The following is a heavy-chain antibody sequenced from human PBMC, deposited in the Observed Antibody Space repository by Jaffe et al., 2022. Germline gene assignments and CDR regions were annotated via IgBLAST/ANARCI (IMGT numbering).Heavy chain of an antibody. CDR2: ISYDGSNK. CDR3: AKEKMITFGGVIVA. Sequence: QVQLVESGGGVVQPGRSLRLSCAASGFTFSSYGMHWVRQAPGKGLEWVAVISYDGSNKYYADSVKGRFTISRDNSKNTLYLQMNSLRAEDTAVYYCAKEKMITFGGVIVAWGQGTLVTVSS. D-gene: IGHD3-16*02. J-gene: IGHJ5*02. CDR1: GFTFSSYG. V-gene: IGHV3-30*18.